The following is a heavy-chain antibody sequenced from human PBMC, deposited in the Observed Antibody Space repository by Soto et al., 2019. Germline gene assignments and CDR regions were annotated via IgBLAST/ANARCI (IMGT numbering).Heavy chain of an antibody. CDR2: IDPSDSYT. CDR1: GYSFAGYW. J-gene: IGHJ6*02. V-gene: IGHV5-10-1*04. D-gene: IGHD6-19*01. CDR3: ARSRRGAYSSGWYSPSGYYNYGIDV. Sequence: PGETLKISCRGSGYSFAGYWGSWVRQMHVKGLEWMGRIDPSDSYTNYSPSFQGQVTISADTSISTAYLQWTSLKASDTAMYYCARSRRGAYSSGWYSPSGYYNYGIDVWGQGTKVTVSS.